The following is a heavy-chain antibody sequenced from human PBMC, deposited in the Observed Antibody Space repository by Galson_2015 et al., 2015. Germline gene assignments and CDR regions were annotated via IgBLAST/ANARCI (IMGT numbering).Heavy chain of an antibody. CDR3: TSTHLWIRYHYNDFYYMDV. D-gene: IGHD3-16*02. CDR2: ISYDGKHK. V-gene: IGHV3-30*03. J-gene: IGHJ6*03. Sequence: SLRLSCAASGFTFSDYGMHWVRQAPGKGLEWVATISYDGKHKYYAGSVEARFAISRDNSKQSLFLQMNVLRADDSAVYFCTSTHLWIRYHYNDFYYMDVWGRGTTVTVSS. CDR1: GFTFSDYG.